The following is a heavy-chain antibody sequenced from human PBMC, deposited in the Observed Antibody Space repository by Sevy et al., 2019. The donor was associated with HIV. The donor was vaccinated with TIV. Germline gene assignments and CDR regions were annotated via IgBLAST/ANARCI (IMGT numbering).Heavy chain of an antibody. V-gene: IGHV3-21*01. D-gene: IGHD6-13*01. CDR3: ARDLEQLVSL. Sequence: GGSLRLSCAASGFTFSSYSMNWVRQAPGKGLEWVSSISSSSSYIYYADSVKGRFTISRDNAKNSLYQQMNSLRAEDTAVYYCARDLEQLVSLWGQGTLVTVSS. CDR2: ISSSSSYI. CDR1: GFTFSSYS. J-gene: IGHJ4*02.